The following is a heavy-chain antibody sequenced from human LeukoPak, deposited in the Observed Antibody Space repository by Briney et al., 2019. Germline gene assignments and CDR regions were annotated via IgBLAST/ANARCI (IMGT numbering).Heavy chain of an antibody. CDR1: GLIFSIAW. J-gene: IGHJ4*02. D-gene: IGHD3-10*01. CDR2: IKSKPDGGTT. Sequence: PGGSLRLSCAGSGLIFSIAWMNWLRQAPGKGLEWVGRIKSKPDGGTTDYAAPVQGRFTISRDDSKSTVYLQMNSLKTEDTAVYYCSTGGYFFDYWGQGTLVTVSS. CDR3: STGGYFFDY. V-gene: IGHV3-15*01.